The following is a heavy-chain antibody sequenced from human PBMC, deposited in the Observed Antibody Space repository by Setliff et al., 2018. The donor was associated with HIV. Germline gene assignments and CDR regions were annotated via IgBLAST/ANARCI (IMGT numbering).Heavy chain of an antibody. CDR2: INPNNGGT. D-gene: IGHD3-10*01. CDR3: ARGVVNYGSGSSRDY. J-gene: IGHJ4*02. V-gene: IGHV1-2*02. Sequence: ASVKVSCKASGYTFTGYYMHWVRQAPGQGLEWMGWINPNNGGTNYAQKFQGRVIMTRDTSISTAYMELSRLRSDDTAVYYCARGVVNYGSGSSRDYWGQGTLVTVPQ. CDR1: GYTFTGYY.